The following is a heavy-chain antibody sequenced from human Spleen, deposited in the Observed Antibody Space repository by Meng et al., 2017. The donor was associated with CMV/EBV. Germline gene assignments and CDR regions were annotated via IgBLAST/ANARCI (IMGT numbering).Heavy chain of an antibody. CDR1: GFTFSSYQ. J-gene: IGHJ3*02. CDR2: ISHSSNKI. D-gene: IGHD3-22*01. CDR3: ARASNFYDSLDSLNAFDI. V-gene: IGHV3-48*03. Sequence: GESLKISCAASGFTFSSYQMNWVRQAPGKGLEWISYISHSSNKIFYADSMGGRFTISRDNTKQLLYLQLDSLRVEDTALYYCARASNFYDSLDSLNAFDIWGQGTMVTVSS.